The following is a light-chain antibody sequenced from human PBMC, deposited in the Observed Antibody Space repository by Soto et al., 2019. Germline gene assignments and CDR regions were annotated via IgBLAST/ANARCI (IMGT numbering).Light chain of an antibody. V-gene: IGKV1-5*01. J-gene: IGKJ1*01. CDR2: DAS. Sequence: IQMTQSPSTLSASVGDRVTITCRASHNIERWMAWYQQKPGKAPSLLIFDASTLHSGVPSRFSGSGSGTNFTLTISSLQPDDFATYYCQQFAISTTFGQGTKVEVK. CDR1: HNIERW. CDR3: QQFAISTT.